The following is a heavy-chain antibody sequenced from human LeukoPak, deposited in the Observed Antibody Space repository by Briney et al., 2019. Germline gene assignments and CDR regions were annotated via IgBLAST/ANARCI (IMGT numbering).Heavy chain of an antibody. CDR3: ARDLSAIRSDWFDP. J-gene: IGHJ5*02. Sequence: EASVKVSCKASGGTFSSYAISWVRQAPGQGLEWMGGIIPIFGTANYAQKFQGRVTITADESTSTAYMELSSLRSEDTAVYYCARDLSAIRSDWFDPWGQGTLVTVSS. V-gene: IGHV1-69*13. CDR1: GGTFSSYA. CDR2: IIPIFGTA. D-gene: IGHD5/OR15-5a*01.